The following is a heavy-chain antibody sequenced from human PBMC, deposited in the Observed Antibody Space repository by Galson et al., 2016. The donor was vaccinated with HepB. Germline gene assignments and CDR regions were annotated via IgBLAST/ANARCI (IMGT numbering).Heavy chain of an antibody. J-gene: IGHJ6*03. CDR3: ATGISVAGKYYYYYIDV. CDR1: GDSISSLEYY. Sequence: LSLTCIVSGDSISSLEYYWGWIRQPPGRGLEWIGSIYYSGSTSYNPSLESRVTISVGTSKNQFSLRLSSVTAADTAVYYCATGISVAGKYYYYYIDVWGKGTPVTVSS. CDR2: IYYSGST. V-gene: IGHV4-39*01. D-gene: IGHD6-19*01.